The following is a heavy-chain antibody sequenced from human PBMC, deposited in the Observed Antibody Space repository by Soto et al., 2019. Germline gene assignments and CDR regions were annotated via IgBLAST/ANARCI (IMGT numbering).Heavy chain of an antibody. CDR3: ARGGTIFGAVDYSWFDP. J-gene: IGHJ5*01. D-gene: IGHD3-3*01. V-gene: IGHV1-69*02. CDR2: IIPIRGVA. CDR1: GGTFSSYT. Sequence: SVKVSCKASGGTFSSYTISWVRQAPGQGLEWMGRIIPIRGVANYAQKFQGRVTITADKSTSTAYMELSSLRSEDTAVYYCARGGTIFGAVDYSWFDPWGEGTLVTVSS.